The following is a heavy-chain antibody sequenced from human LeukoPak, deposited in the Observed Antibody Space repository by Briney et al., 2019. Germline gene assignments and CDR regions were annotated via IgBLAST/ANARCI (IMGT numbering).Heavy chain of an antibody. Sequence: GGSLRLSCSASGFTFSSYAMSWVRQAPGKGLEWVSAISGSGVGTYYGDSVKGRFTISRDNSENTVYLHMSSLRAEDTAVYYCAKVSVVPVAHAEYFQHWGQGTLVTVSS. CDR1: GFTFSSYA. D-gene: IGHD2-2*01. V-gene: IGHV3-23*01. CDR3: AKVSVVPVAHAEYFQH. CDR2: ISGSGVGT. J-gene: IGHJ1*01.